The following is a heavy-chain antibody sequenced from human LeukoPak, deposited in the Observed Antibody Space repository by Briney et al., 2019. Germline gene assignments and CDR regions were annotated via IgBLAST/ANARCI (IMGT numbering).Heavy chain of an antibody. CDR2: IYPGDSNT. Sequence: GESLKISCKGSGYSFTNDWIGWVRQMPGKGLEWMGIIYPGDSNTRYSPSFQGQVTITADKSISTAYLQWSSLKASDTAKYYCARHTKYSTSSRVSDYWGQGTLVTVSS. J-gene: IGHJ4*02. V-gene: IGHV5-51*01. D-gene: IGHD6-6*01. CDR1: GYSFTNDW. CDR3: ARHTKYSTSSRVSDY.